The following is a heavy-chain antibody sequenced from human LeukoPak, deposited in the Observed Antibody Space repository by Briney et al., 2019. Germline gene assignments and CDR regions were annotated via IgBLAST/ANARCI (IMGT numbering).Heavy chain of an antibody. V-gene: IGHV3-48*04. CDR3: AREMKGGYYYAMDS. D-gene: IGHD3-22*01. Sequence: PGGSLRLSCEVSGFTFREYNVNWVRQAPGKGLERISYLSQDTVTTYYAASVKGRFTVSRDNARSALYLQMTSLRVEDTALYYCAREMKGGYYYAMDSWGQGTLVTVSS. CDR2: LSQDTVTT. J-gene: IGHJ4*02. CDR1: GFTFREYN.